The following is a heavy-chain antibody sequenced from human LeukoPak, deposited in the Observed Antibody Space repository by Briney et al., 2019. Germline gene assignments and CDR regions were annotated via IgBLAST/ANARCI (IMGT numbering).Heavy chain of an antibody. Sequence: AGSLRLSCVVSGFTFSSYAMSWVRQAPGKGLEWVSGISGSGGSTYYADSVKGRFTISRDNTKNTLYLQMNSLRAEDTAVYYCAKDRHAPGRYCSSTSCFPFDSWGQGTLVTVSS. CDR1: GFTFSSYA. J-gene: IGHJ5*01. CDR2: ISGSGGST. D-gene: IGHD2-2*01. CDR3: AKDRHAPGRYCSSTSCFPFDS. V-gene: IGHV3-23*01.